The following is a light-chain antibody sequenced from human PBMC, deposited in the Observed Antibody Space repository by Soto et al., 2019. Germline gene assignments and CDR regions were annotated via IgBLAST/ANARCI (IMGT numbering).Light chain of an antibody. Sequence: EIVLTQSPGTLSLSPGERATLSCRASQTVGMNYLAWFQQKPGQAPKLLIYNALVRATGIPDRFSGSGSGTDFTLTISRLEPEDFAVYYCQQYGSSPITFGQGTRLEIK. CDR1: QTVGMNY. CDR3: QQYGSSPIT. V-gene: IGKV3-20*01. CDR2: NAL. J-gene: IGKJ5*01.